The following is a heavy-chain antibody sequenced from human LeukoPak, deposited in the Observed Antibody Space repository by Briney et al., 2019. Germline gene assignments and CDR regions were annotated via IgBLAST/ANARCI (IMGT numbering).Heavy chain of an antibody. D-gene: IGHD3-3*01. CDR3: AKLDGTIFGVGPQDYFDY. CDR1: GFTFSNTW. J-gene: IGHJ4*02. Sequence: PGGSLRLSCAGSGFTFSNTWMSWVRQAPGKGLEWVSYISSSSSTISYADSVKGRFTISRDNSKNTLYLQMNSLRAEDTAVHYCAKLDGTIFGVGPQDYFDYWGQGTLVTVSS. CDR2: ISSSSSTI. V-gene: IGHV3-48*01.